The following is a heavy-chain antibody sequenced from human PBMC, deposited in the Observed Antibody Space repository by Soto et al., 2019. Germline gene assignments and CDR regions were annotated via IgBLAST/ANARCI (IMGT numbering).Heavy chain of an antibody. CDR2: VYYTGDT. Sequence: QVQVQQSGPGLVKPSETLSLTCTVSSGPSRSHNWGWIRQPPGRGLEWIGYVYYTGDTSYNPSLKSRVTTSAAPSTTHISLTLRSVTAAATAVYYCVRQGIDYLHGLVDVWGQGTTVSVSS. V-gene: IGHV4-59*08. CDR3: VRQGIDYLHGLVDV. J-gene: IGHJ6*02. CDR1: SGPSRSHN. D-gene: IGHD5-12*01.